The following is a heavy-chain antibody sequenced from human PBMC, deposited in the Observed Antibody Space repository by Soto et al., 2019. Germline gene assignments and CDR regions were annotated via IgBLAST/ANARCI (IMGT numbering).Heavy chain of an antibody. Sequence: GESLKISCKASGYSFTSYWIGWVRQMPGKGLEWMGIIYPGDSDTRYSPSFQDQVTISADKSISTAYLQWSSLKASDTAMYYCARHAQGITGRMYYYYMDVCGKETRVTVSS. CDR3: ARHAQGITGRMYYYYMDV. CDR2: IYPGDSDT. J-gene: IGHJ6*03. D-gene: IGHD1-20*01. CDR1: GYSFTSYW. V-gene: IGHV5-51*01.